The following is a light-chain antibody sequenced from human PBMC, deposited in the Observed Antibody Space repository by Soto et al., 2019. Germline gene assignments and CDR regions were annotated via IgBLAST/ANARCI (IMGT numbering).Light chain of an antibody. CDR1: QSVSSY. CDR3: QQYGSSPWT. V-gene: IGKV3-11*01. Sequence: EIVLTQSPATLSLSPGERATLSCRARQSVSSYLAWYQQKPGQAPRLLIYDASNRATGIPARFSGSGSGTDFTLTISSLEPEDFAVYYCQQYGSSPWTFGQGTKVDIK. J-gene: IGKJ1*01. CDR2: DAS.